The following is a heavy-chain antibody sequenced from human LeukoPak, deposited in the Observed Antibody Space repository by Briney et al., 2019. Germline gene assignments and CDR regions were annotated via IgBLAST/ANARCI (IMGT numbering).Heavy chain of an antibody. D-gene: IGHD3-22*01. Sequence: ASVKVSCKASGYTFTGYYMHWVRQAPGQGLEWMGWINPNSGGTNYAQKFQGWVTMTRDTSISTAYMELGRLRSDDTAVYYCARGGTVGSGYFDASDYWGQGTLVTVSS. CDR2: INPNSGGT. CDR3: ARGGTVGSGYFDASDY. CDR1: GYTFTGYY. V-gene: IGHV1-2*04. J-gene: IGHJ4*02.